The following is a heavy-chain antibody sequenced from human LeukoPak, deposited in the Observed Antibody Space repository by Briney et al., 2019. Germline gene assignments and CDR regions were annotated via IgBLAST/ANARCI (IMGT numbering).Heavy chain of an antibody. CDR3: ARDDEVARFDY. J-gene: IGHJ4*02. Sequence: SETLSLTCTASGGSISSYYWSWIRQPAGKGLEWIGRFYTSGRTNYNPSLKSRVTMSVDTSKNQFSLKLSSVTAADTAVYYCARDDEVARFDYWGQGTLVTVSS. CDR2: FYTSGRT. D-gene: IGHD2-15*01. V-gene: IGHV4-4*07. CDR1: GGSISSYY.